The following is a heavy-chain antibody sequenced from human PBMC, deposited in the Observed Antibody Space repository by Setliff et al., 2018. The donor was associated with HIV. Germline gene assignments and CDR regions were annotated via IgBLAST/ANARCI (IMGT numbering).Heavy chain of an antibody. CDR1: GFTFTFYS. J-gene: IGHJ4*02. CDR3: ARDWVDLAVRGLMITGDY. D-gene: IGHD3-10*01. CDR2: INPDSGYI. Sequence: GGSLRLSCAASGFTFTFYSMSWVRQAPGAGLEWVSSINPDSGYIYYADSVKGRFTISRDNAKKSLYLQMGSLTAEDTAVYFCARDWVDLAVRGLMITGDYWGQGTLVTVSS. V-gene: IGHV3-21*01.